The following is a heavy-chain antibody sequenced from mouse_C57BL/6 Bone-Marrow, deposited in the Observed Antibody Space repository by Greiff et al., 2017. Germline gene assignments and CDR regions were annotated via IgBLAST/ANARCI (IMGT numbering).Heavy chain of an antibody. CDR2: IYPRSGNT. Sequence: QVQLKQSGAELARPGASVKLSCKASGYTFTSYGISWVKQRTGQGLEWIGEIYPRSGNTYYNEKFKGKATLTADKSSSTAYMELRSLTSEDSAVYFCARLGGYVYFDYWGQGTTLTVSS. CDR3: ARLGGYVYFDY. J-gene: IGHJ2*01. CDR1: GYTFTSYG. D-gene: IGHD2-2*01. V-gene: IGHV1-81*01.